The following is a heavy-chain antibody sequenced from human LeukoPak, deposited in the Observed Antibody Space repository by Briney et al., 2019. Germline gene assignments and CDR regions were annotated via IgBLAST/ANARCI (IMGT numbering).Heavy chain of an antibody. CDR1: GFTFSSYE. Sequence: PGGSLRLSCVASGFTFSSYEMNWVRQAPGKGLEWVSYISSSGTTRYYADSVKGRFTISRDNAKNSLYLQMSSLRAEDTAVYYCARGGYCSSSICYSLNAFDIWGQGTMFTVSS. D-gene: IGHD2-2*01. CDR2: ISSSGTTR. CDR3: ARGGYCSSSICYSLNAFDI. J-gene: IGHJ3*02. V-gene: IGHV3-48*03.